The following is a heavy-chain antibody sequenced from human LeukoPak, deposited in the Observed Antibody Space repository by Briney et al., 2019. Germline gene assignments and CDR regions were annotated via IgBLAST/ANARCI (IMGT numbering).Heavy chain of an antibody. D-gene: IGHD6-19*01. CDR3: ARDSKVTGTSFDS. J-gene: IGHJ4*02. V-gene: IGHV1-2*02. CDR2: MNVDSGGT. Sequence: ASVTVSFTSSVHMFTNYYMHWVRQAPGQGLEWMGWMNVDSGGTKYAQKFQGRVTMTRDTSISTAFMDLTRLRSDDTAVYYCARDSKVTGTSFDSWGQGTLVTVSS. CDR1: VHMFTNYY.